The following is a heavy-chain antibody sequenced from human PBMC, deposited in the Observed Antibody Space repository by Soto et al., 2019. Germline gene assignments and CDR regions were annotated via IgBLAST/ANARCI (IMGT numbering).Heavy chain of an antibody. Sequence: QVQLVQSGAEVKKPGSSVKVSCKASGGTFSSYAISWVRQAPGQGLEWVGGIIPIFGTANYAQKFQGRVTITADESTSIAYMELNSLRCEDTAVYYCGEVPAARPYGMDVWGQGTTVTASS. V-gene: IGHV1-69*12. CDR1: GGTFSSYA. D-gene: IGHD2-2*01. CDR3: GEVPAARPYGMDV. CDR2: IIPIFGTA. J-gene: IGHJ6*02.